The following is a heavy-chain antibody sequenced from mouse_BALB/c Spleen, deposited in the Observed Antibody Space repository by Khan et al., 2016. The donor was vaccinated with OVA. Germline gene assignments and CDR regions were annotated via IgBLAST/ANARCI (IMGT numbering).Heavy chain of an antibody. Sequence: VQLQQSGPGLVAPSQSLSITCTVSGFSLTGYGVSWVRQPPGKGLEWLGMIWGDGSTDYESALKSRLSISKDNSKSQVFLKMNSLQTDDTATYYCARAYYANYRETMDYWGQGTSVTVSS. CDR2: IWGDGST. CDR1: GFSLTGYG. V-gene: IGHV2-6-7*01. CDR3: ARAYYANYRETMDY. D-gene: IGHD2-10*01. J-gene: IGHJ4*01.